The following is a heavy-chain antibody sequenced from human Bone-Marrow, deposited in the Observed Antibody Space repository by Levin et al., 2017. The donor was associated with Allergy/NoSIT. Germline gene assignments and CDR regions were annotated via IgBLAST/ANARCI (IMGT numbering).Heavy chain of an antibody. J-gene: IGHJ4*02. CDR1: GFTVSRHY. D-gene: IGHD6-13*01. CDR2: IYSGGDT. CDR3: ARDGVGTAAGTP. V-gene: IGHV3-66*01. Sequence: GESLKISCAASGFTVSRHYMSWVRQAPGKGLEWVSLIYSGGDTQYADSVKGRFTISRDNSKNTLYLQMNSLRADDTAVYYCARDGVGTAAGTPWGQGSLVTVSS.